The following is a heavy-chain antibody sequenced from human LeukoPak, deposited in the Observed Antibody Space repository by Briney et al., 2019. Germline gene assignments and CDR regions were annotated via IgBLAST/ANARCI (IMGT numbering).Heavy chain of an antibody. CDR2: IYYSGST. Sequence: SQTLSLTCTVSGGSISSGDYYWSWIRQPPGKGLEWIGYIYYSGSTYYNPSLKSQVTLSVDTSKNQFSLKLSSVTAADTAVYYCASQDQNEPGFICYWGQGTLVTVSS. CDR1: GGSISSGDYY. CDR3: ASQDQNEPGFICY. D-gene: IGHD3-10*01. V-gene: IGHV4-30-4*01. J-gene: IGHJ4*02.